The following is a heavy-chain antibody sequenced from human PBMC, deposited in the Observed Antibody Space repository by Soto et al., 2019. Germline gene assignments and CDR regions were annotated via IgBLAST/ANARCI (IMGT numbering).Heavy chain of an antibody. CDR2: IYPGDSDT. D-gene: IGHD6-13*01. J-gene: IGHJ4*02. Sequence: GESLKISCKGSGYSFTSYWIGWVRQMPGKGLEWMGIIYPGDSDTRYSPSFQGQVTISADKSISTAYLQWSSLRAEDKAVYYCVKAAPGTHYWGQGTLVTVSS. V-gene: IGHV5-51*01. CDR1: GYSFTSYW. CDR3: VKAAPGTHY.